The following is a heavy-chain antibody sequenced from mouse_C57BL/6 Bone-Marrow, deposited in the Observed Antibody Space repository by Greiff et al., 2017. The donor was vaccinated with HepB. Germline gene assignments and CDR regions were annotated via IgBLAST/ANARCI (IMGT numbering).Heavy chain of an antibody. V-gene: IGHV1-19*01. J-gene: IGHJ3*01. CDR2: INPYNGGT. CDR1: GYTFTDYY. D-gene: IGHD2-3*01. CDR3: ARGGWLLPAY. Sequence: EVKLQESGPVLVKPGASVKMSCKASGYTFTDYYMNWVKQSHGKSLEWIGVINPYNGGTSYNQKFKGKATLTVDKSSSTAYMELNSLTSEDSAVYYCARGGWLLPAYWGQGTLVTVSA.